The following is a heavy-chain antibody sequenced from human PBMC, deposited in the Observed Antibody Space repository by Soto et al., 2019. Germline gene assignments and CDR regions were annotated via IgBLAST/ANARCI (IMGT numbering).Heavy chain of an antibody. CDR3: ARASASSKLRGVVIN. CDR2: LYHSGNT. D-gene: IGHD3-10*01. CDR1: GASIITDNW. J-gene: IGHJ4*02. Sequence: QVQLQESGPGLVKPSGTLSLTCALSGASIITDNWWSWVRQPPGKEMEWIGELYHSGNTNFNPSVKSRVTISVDTSKNQFSLTVSSVTAADTAIYYCARASASSKLRGVVINWGQGTLVTVSS. V-gene: IGHV4-4*02.